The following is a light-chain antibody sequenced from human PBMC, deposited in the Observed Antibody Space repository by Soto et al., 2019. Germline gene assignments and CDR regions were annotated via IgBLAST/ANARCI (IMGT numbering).Light chain of an antibody. Sequence: DIQMTQSPSSLSASVGGRVTITCRASQTINFYLNWYQQKPGKAPKLLISDASRIHSDVPHKFSGSGSGRDFTLTISDLQPEDFASYYCQQSYSSHQTFGRGTKVVIK. CDR1: QTINFY. V-gene: IGKV1-39*01. CDR3: QQSYSSHQT. J-gene: IGKJ1*01. CDR2: DAS.